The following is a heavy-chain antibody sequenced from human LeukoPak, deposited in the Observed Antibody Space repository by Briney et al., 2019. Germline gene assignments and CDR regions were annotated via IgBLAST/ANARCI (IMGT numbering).Heavy chain of an antibody. J-gene: IGHJ6*03. D-gene: IGHD2-2*01. CDR2: IYYSGST. CDR1: GGSISSYY. Sequence: SETLSLTCTVSGGSISSYYWSWIRQPPGKGLEWIGYIYYSGSTNYNPSLKSRVTISVDTSKNQFSLKLSSVTAADTAVYYCARTTEGYCSSTRCYGFDYYYYMDVWGKGTTVTISS. CDR3: ARTTEGYCSSTRCYGFDYYYYMDV. V-gene: IGHV4-59*01.